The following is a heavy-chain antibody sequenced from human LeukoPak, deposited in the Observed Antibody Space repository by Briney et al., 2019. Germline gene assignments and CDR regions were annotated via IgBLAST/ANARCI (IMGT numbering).Heavy chain of an antibody. CDR3: AKTISYGGNFFDY. Sequence: GGSLRLSCVASGFTFSTYGMHWVRQAPGKGLEWVAYIRYDGSSEYLDSVKGRFTISRDNSKNTLYLQMTSLKPEDTAVYYCAKTISYGGNFFDYWGQGTLVTVSS. J-gene: IGHJ4*02. CDR2: IRYDGSSE. V-gene: IGHV3-30*02. CDR1: GFTFSTYG. D-gene: IGHD4-23*01.